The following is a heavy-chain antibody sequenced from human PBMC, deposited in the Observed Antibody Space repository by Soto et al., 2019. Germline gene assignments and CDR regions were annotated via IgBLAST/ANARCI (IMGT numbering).Heavy chain of an antibody. CDR2: LSYDGSQK. CDR1: GFSFSSYG. V-gene: IGHV3-30*18. Sequence: QVQLVESGGGVVQPGRSLRLSCAASGFSFSSYGMHWVRQAPGKGLEWVAVLSYDGSQKYYADSVKGRFTISRDNSKNTLYLQMNSLRAEDTAVYYCAKDLVGGVRYYYGMDVWGQGTTVTVSS. J-gene: IGHJ6*02. CDR3: AKDLVGGVRYYYGMDV. D-gene: IGHD1-26*01.